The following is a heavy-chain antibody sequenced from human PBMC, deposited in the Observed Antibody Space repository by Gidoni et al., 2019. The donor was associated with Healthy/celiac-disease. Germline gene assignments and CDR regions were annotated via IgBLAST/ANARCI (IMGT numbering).Heavy chain of an antibody. V-gene: IGHV4-38-2*02. CDR2: IYHSGST. D-gene: IGHD3-3*01. Sequence: QAQPQESGPGPVKPSETLSLTCAVSGYSISSGYYWGWTRQPPGKGLEWIGGIYHSGSTYYNPSLKSRVTISVDTSKNQFSLKLSSVTAADPAVYSCAREEGDYDFWCGYFWGGCFDYWGQGTLFTVSS. J-gene: IGHJ4*02. CDR1: GYSISSGYY. CDR3: AREEGDYDFWCGYFWGGCFDY.